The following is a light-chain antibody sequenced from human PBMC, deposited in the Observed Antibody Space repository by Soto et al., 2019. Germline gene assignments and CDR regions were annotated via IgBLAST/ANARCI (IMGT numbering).Light chain of an antibody. CDR2: EAS. CDR1: QNINSW. Sequence: INVTQSPSNRAASVVDRVTITCRASQNINSWLAWYQQKPGKAPKLLIYEASSLEKGVPARFGGSGSGTEFTLTISSLQPDDFATYYCQQYNVYSWTFGQGTQVDI. CDR3: QQYNVYSWT. J-gene: IGKJ1*01. V-gene: IGKV1-5*03.